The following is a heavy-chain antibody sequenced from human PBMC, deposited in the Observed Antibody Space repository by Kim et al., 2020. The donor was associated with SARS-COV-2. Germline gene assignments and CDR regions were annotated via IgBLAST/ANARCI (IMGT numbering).Heavy chain of an antibody. Sequence: GASLKISCKASGYSFAGYWLGWVCQMPGKGLEWMGIIYPGDSDTRYSPSFQGQITISADKSINTAYLHWSGLKASDTAMYYCARGKLRGNWHFDYWGQGTLVTVSS. CDR3: ARGKLRGNWHFDY. V-gene: IGHV5-51*01. CDR2: IYPGDSDT. CDR1: GYSFAGYW. D-gene: IGHD2-15*01. J-gene: IGHJ4*02.